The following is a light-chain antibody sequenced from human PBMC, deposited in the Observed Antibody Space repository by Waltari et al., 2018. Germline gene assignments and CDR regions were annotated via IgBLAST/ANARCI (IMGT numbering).Light chain of an antibody. J-gene: IGKJ2*01. Sequence: DIQMTQSPSSLPASVGDRVTITCRSRQSISNYLDWYHHKPGEAPKLLVYVASNLQRGVPSRLSSSGSEPDFTLPLSTLQHEDFATSYCQQSYNAPYTFGQGTNVEIK. V-gene: IGKV1-39*01. CDR2: VAS. CDR1: QSISNY. CDR3: QQSYNAPYT.